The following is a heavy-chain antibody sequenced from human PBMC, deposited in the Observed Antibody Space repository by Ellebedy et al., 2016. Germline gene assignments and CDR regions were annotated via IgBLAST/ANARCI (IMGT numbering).Heavy chain of an antibody. J-gene: IGHJ4*02. CDR3: ATDLHPFTRGWGY. D-gene: IGHD3-10*01. V-gene: IGHV3-23*01. CDR2: LSTTGSLT. Sequence: GGSLRLSCEASGFTFSSHAMSWVRQAPGKGLEWVSVLSTTGSLTYYADSVKGRITISRDNAKNSQYLQMNGLRLEDTAIYYCATDLHPFTRGWGYWGQGTLVTVSS. CDR1: GFTFSSHA.